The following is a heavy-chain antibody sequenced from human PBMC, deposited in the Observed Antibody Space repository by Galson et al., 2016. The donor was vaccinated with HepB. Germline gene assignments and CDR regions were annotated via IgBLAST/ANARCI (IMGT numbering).Heavy chain of an antibody. V-gene: IGHV3-74*01. CDR1: GFTFSSYW. CDR3: ARGGWKPGSSYGLDV. CDR2: INSDGGSK. Sequence: SLRLSCAASGFTFSSYWMHWVRQAPGKGLVWVSRINSDGGSKDYADSVTGRFTISRDNAKNTLYLQMNSLRDEDTAVYFCARGGWKPGSSYGLDVWGQGTTVTVSS. D-gene: IGHD1-26*01. J-gene: IGHJ6*02.